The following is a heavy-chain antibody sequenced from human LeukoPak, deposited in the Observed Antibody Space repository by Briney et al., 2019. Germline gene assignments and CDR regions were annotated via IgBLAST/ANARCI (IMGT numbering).Heavy chain of an antibody. Sequence: TGGSLRLSCAASGFTFSTSAMTWVRKAPGKGLEWVSAISGSGGSTYYADSVKGRFTISRDNSKNTLYLQMNSLRAEDTAVYYCAKRSDSSSPHWYFDLWGRGTLVTVSS. D-gene: IGHD6-13*01. V-gene: IGHV3-23*01. CDR2: ISGSGGST. CDR3: AKRSDSSSPHWYFDL. CDR1: GFTFSTSA. J-gene: IGHJ2*01.